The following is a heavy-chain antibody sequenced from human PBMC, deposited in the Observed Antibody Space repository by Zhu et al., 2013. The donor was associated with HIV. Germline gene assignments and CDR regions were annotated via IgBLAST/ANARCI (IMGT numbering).Heavy chain of an antibody. CDR3: ARRGSSTSYYFGMDV. D-gene: IGHD2-2*01. Sequence: QVQLVQSGAEVKKPGASVKVSCGASGYTFTSYYMHWVRQAPGLGLEWVGIISPSGGSTTYAQKFQGRVTMTRDTSTSTVYMEVSGLRSEDTAVYYCARRGSSTSYYFGMDVWGQGTTVTVSS. CDR2: ISPSGGST. J-gene: IGHJ6*02. CDR1: GYTFTSYY. V-gene: IGHV1-46*01.